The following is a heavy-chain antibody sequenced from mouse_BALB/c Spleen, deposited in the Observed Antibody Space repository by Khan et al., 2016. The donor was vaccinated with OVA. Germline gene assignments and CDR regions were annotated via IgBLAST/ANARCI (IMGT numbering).Heavy chain of an antibody. J-gene: IGHJ4*01. V-gene: IGHV5-12-2*01. D-gene: IGHD1-1*01. CDR1: GFTFSSYT. CDR2: ISHGGSSV. CDR3: TRPSTTQYDYGMDY. Sequence: EVELVESGGGLVQPGGSLKLSCAASGFTFSSYTMSWVRQTPDKRLEWVAFISHGGSSVYHPDTVKGRFTSSRDNAKNTLYLQMSSLKSEDTAMYYCTRPSTTQYDYGMDYWGQGTSVIVSS.